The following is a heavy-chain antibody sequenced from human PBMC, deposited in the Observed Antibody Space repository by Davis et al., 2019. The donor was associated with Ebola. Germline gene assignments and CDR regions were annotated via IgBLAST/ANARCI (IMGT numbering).Heavy chain of an antibody. D-gene: IGHD6-19*01. J-gene: IGHJ4*02. CDR1: GVTVRCNH. CDR2: IYDQST. Sequence: LIIHCASSGVTVRCNHMSCLRQGEVQAMNLVSVIYDQSTTYADSVRGRFIITRDKSNNTLYLEMNSLRVDDTAVYYCATTQWLREFDNGGQGTLVTVSS. V-gene: IGHV3-53*05. CDR3: ATTQWLREFDN.